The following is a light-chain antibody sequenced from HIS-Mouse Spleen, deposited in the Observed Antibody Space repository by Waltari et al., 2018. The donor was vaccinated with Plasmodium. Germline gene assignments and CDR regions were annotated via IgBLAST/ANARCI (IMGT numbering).Light chain of an antibody. J-gene: IGLJ2*01. CDR3: QTWGTGMGV. CDR1: RWHSSYA. Sequence: QLVLTQSPSASASLGASVKLTCPLSRWHSSYALPWHQQQPEKGPRYLMKLNSDGSHSKGDGIPDRFSGSSAGAERYLTISSLQSEDEADYYCQTWGTGMGVFGGGTKLTVL. CDR2: LNSDGSH. V-gene: IGLV4-69*01.